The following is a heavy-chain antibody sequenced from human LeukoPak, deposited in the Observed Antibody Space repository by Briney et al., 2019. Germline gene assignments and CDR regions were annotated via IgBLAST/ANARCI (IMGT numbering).Heavy chain of an antibody. Sequence: PGGSLRLSCAASRFTFSSYGMSWVRQAPGKGLEWVSGISGSGGSTYYADSVKGRLTISRDNSKNTLYLQMNSLRAEDTAVYYCAKDLLAGKGRGLVDYWGQGTLVTVSS. CDR1: RFTFSSYG. J-gene: IGHJ4*02. CDR2: ISGSGGST. D-gene: IGHD6-19*01. CDR3: AKDLLAGKGRGLVDY. V-gene: IGHV3-23*01.